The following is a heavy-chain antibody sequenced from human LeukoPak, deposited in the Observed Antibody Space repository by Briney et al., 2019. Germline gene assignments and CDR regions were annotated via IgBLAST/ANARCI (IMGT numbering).Heavy chain of an antibody. Sequence: GGSLRLSCAASGFTFSSYAMHWVRQAPGKGLEWVAVISYDGSNNYYADSVKGRFTISRDNSKNTLYLQMNSLRAEDTAVYYCAREGGRYSSSWYYFDYWGQGTLLTVSS. D-gene: IGHD6-13*01. CDR1: GFTFSSYA. J-gene: IGHJ4*02. CDR3: AREGGRYSSSWYYFDY. V-gene: IGHV3-30-3*01. CDR2: ISYDGSNN.